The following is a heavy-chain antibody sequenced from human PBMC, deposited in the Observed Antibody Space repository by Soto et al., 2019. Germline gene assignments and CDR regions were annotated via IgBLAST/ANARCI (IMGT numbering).Heavy chain of an antibody. CDR3: ARSRYYYDFDAFDI. J-gene: IGHJ3*02. D-gene: IGHD3-22*01. Sequence: QVQLQESGPGLVKPSQTLSLTCTVSGGSISSGGYYWSWIRQHPGKGLEWIGYIYYSGSTYYNPSLKSRVSIYVDTSKNQLSLKLSSVTAADTAVYYCARSRYYYDFDAFDIWGQGTMVTVSS. CDR1: GGSISSGGYY. CDR2: IYYSGST. V-gene: IGHV4-31*03.